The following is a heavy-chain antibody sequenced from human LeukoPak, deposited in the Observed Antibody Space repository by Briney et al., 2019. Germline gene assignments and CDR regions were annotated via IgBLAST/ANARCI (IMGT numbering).Heavy chain of an antibody. CDR3: ARRGKVWKNNDYGDYESYFDY. CDR2: FDPEDGET. CDR1: GYTLTELS. V-gene: IGHV1-24*01. J-gene: IGHJ4*02. Sequence: GASVKVSCKVSGYTLTELSMHWVRQAPGKGLEWMGGFDPEDGETIYAQKFQGRVTMTEDTSTDTAYMELSSLRSEDTAVYYCARRGKVWKNNDYGDYESYFDYWGQGTLVTVSS. D-gene: IGHD4-17*01.